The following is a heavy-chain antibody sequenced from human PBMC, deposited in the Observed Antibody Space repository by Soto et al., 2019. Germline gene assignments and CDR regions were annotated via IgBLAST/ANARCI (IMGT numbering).Heavy chain of an antibody. J-gene: IGHJ4*02. CDR1: GGSFSGYY. V-gene: IGHV4-34*01. CDR2: IYYSGST. CDR3: ARSDGRY. Sequence: SETLSLTCAVYGGSFSGYYWSWIRQPPGKGLEWIGYIYYSGSTYYNPSLKSRVTISVDTSKNQFSLKLSSVTAADTAVYYCARSDGRYWGQGTLVTVSS.